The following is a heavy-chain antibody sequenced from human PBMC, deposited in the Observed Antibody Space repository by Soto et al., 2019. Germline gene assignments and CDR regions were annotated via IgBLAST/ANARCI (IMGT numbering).Heavy chain of an antibody. Sequence: GGSLRLSCAASGFTFSGSAMHWVRQASGKGLEWVGRIRSKANSYATAYAASVKGRFTTSRDDSKNTAYLQMNSLKTEDTAVYYCTRHSDYYGSGSYYNRNWFDPWGQGTLVTVSS. J-gene: IGHJ5*02. CDR1: GFTFSGSA. V-gene: IGHV3-73*01. CDR2: IRSKANSYAT. D-gene: IGHD3-10*01. CDR3: TRHSDYYGSGSYYNRNWFDP.